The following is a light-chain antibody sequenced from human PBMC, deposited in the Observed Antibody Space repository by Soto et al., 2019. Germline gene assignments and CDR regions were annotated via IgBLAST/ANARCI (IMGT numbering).Light chain of an antibody. Sequence: QSVLTQPPSVSGAPGQRVSISCTGSSSNLGAGYDVHWYEHLPGTAPKLLIYQNNNRPSGVPDRFSGSKSGTSASLAITGLQAEDEADYYCQSYDSSLSAVVFGGGTKLTVL. CDR3: QSYDSSLSAVV. CDR2: QNN. J-gene: IGLJ2*01. V-gene: IGLV1-40*01. CDR1: SSNLGAGYD.